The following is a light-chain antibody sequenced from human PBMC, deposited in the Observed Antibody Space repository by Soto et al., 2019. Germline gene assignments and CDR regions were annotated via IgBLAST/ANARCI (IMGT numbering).Light chain of an antibody. CDR1: QSLTNNY. CDR3: QQYEAVVT. Sequence: EIVLKQSPGTLSLSTGERATHSCRASQSLTNNYFAWYQQKPGRALRLLIDGASTRATGIPDRFSGSGSGTDFTLTISRLEPEDVAVYYCQQYEAVVTFGQGTKVDI. V-gene: IGKV3-20*01. J-gene: IGKJ1*01. CDR2: GAS.